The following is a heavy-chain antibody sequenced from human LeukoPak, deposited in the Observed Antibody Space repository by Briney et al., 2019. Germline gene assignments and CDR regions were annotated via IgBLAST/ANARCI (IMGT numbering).Heavy chain of an antibody. Sequence: SVKVSCKASGYTFTGYGISWVRQAPGHWLEWMGWISAYNGNTNYAQKLQGRVTITTDTSTSTAYMELRSLRSDDTAVYYCARVDFYYGSGSYYDYWGQGTLVTVSS. D-gene: IGHD3-10*01. CDR2: ISAYNGNT. CDR1: GYTFTGYG. CDR3: ARVDFYYGSGSYYDY. V-gene: IGHV1-18*01. J-gene: IGHJ4*02.